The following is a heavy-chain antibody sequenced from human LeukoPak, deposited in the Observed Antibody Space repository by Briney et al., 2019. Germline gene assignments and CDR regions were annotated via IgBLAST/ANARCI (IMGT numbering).Heavy chain of an antibody. Sequence: GGSLRLSCAASGFTFSSYNMNWVRQAPGKGLEWVSSISSSSSYIYYADSVKGRFTISRDNAENSLYLQMNSLRAEDTAVYSCARSISSSWYFDYWGQGTLVTVSS. CDR2: ISSSSSYI. CDR1: GFTFSSYN. D-gene: IGHD6-13*01. V-gene: IGHV3-21*01. CDR3: ARSISSSWYFDY. J-gene: IGHJ4*02.